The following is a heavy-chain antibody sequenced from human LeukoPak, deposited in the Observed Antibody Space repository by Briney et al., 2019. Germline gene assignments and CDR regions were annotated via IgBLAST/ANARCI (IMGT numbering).Heavy chain of an antibody. J-gene: IGHJ4*02. CDR2: ISGSGGST. CDR1: GFTFTTYA. CDR3: ARDLRNYDILTGTLDY. V-gene: IGHV3-23*01. D-gene: IGHD3-9*01. Sequence: GGSLRLSCSASGFTFTTYAMSWVRQAPGKGLEWVSAISGSGGSTYYADSVKGRFTISRDNSKNTLYLQMNSLRAEDTAVYYCARDLRNYDILTGTLDYWGQGTLVTVSS.